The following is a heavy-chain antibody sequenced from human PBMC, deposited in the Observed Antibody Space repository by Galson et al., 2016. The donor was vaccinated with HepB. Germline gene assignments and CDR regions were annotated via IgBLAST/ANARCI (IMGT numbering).Heavy chain of an antibody. D-gene: IGHD2-21*02. J-gene: IGHJ3*02. CDR3: AREMCDGDCTDAFDI. V-gene: IGHV4-4*02. CDR1: GFTFSSYAL. CDR2: ICPTGST. Sequence: SLRLSCAASGFTFSSYALNWVRQPPGKGLEWIGEICPTGSTNYNPSLKSRVFMSVGQSKNQFSLKLTSATAADTAVYYCAREMCDGDCTDAFDIWGQGTMVTVSS.